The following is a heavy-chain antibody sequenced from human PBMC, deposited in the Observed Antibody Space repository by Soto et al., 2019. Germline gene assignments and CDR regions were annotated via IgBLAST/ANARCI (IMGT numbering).Heavy chain of an antibody. CDR2: IHTGGST. CDR1: GGSISGYY. CDR3: ARDHLVAGNFDS. J-gene: IGHJ4*02. D-gene: IGHD6-19*01. Sequence: PSETLSLTCTVSGGSISGYYWSWIRQPAGKGLEWIGRIHTGGSTNYNPSLKSRVTMSIDTSKNQFSLKLSSVTAADTAVYYCARDHLVAGNFDSWGQGPLVTSPQ. V-gene: IGHV4-4*07.